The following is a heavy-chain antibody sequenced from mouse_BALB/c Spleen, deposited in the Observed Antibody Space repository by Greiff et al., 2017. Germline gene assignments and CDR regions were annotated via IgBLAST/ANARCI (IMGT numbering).Heavy chain of an antibody. J-gene: IGHJ2*01. D-gene: IGHD1-1*01. V-gene: IGHV1S81*02. Sequence: QVQLQQPGADLVKPGASVKLSCKASGYTFTSYWMHWVKQRPGQGLEWIGEINPSNGLTNYNEKFKSKATLTVDKSSSTAYMQLSSLTSEDSAVYYCASLYYGSKKDYWGQGTTLTVSS. CDR2: INPSNGLT. CDR3: ASLYYGSKKDY. CDR1: GYTFTSYW.